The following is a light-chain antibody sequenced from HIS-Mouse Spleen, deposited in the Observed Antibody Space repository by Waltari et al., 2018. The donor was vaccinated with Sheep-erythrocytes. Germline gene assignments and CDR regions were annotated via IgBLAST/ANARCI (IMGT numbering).Light chain of an antibody. CDR1: SSDAGSYNL. CDR2: EGS. V-gene: IGLV2-23*01. J-gene: IGLJ3*02. CDR3: CSYAGSSTPWV. Sequence: QSALTQPASVSGSPGQSITISCTGTSSDAGSYNLVSWYQQHPGKAPKLMIYEGSKRPSGVSNRFSGSKSGNTASLTISGLQAEDEAGYYCCSYAGSSTPWVFGGGTKLTVL.